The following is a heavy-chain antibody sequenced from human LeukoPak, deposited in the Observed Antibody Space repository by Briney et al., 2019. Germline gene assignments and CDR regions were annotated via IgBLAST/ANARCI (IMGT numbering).Heavy chain of an antibody. CDR3: ASGYFDY. Sequence: SETLSLTCAVSGGSISSSSYYWGWIRQPPGKGLEWIGSIYYSGSTYYNPSLKSRVTISVDTSKNQFSLKLSSVTAADTAVYYCASGYFDYWGQGTLVTVSS. V-gene: IGHV4-39*01. J-gene: IGHJ4*02. CDR2: IYYSGST. CDR1: GGSISSSSYY.